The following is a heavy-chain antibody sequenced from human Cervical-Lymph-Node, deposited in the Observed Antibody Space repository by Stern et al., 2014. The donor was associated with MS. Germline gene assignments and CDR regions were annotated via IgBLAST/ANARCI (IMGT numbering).Heavy chain of an antibody. CDR2: IVVGSGKT. CDR1: GFTFSNSG. Sequence: QLVESGPGVMKPGSSVKVSCTASGFTFSNSGVQWVRQTRGQRLEWIGWIVVGSGKTYYAQKLQERVTITRDRSTSTAYMELSSLRSEDTAVFYCAAGDTVAMLGTAIDAFDIWGQGTMVTVSS. CDR3: AAGDTVAMLGTAIDAFDI. D-gene: IGHD4-17*01. J-gene: IGHJ3*02. V-gene: IGHV1-58*01.